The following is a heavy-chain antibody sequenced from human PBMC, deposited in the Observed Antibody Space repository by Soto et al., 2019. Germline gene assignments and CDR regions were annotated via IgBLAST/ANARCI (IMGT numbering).Heavy chain of an antibody. Sequence: SETLSLTCTVSGGSISSGGYYWSWIRQHPGKGLEWIGYIYYSGSTYYNPSLKSRVTISVDTSKNQFSLKLSSVTAADTAVYYCARGSSSSADFDYWGQGTLVTVSS. J-gene: IGHJ4*02. D-gene: IGHD6-6*01. CDR1: GGSISSGGYY. CDR2: IYYSGST. V-gene: IGHV4-31*03. CDR3: ARGSSSSADFDY.